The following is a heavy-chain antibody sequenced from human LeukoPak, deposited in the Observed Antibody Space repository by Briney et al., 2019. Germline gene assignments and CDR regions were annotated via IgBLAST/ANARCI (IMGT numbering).Heavy chain of an antibody. CDR3: ARHTHLYFFDY. V-gene: IGHV4-39*01. D-gene: IGHD2-8*01. CDR1: GGSITSSDYD. J-gene: IGHJ4*02. CDR2: ISYSGST. Sequence: PSETLSLTYTVSGGSITSSDYDWGWIRQPPGKGLEWIGSISYSGSTSYNPSLKSRVTISVDTSKSQFSLKLTSVTAADTAVYYSARHTHLYFFDYWGQGTLVTASS.